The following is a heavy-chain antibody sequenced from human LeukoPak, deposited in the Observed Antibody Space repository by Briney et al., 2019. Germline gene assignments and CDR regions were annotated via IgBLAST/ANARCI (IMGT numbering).Heavy chain of an antibody. CDR1: GFTFSAYT. CDR3: AREGGRRRASNFDWFDP. J-gene: IGHJ5*02. CDR2: VSSNSAYI. Sequence: GGSLRLSCAASGFTFSAYTMNWVRQAPGKGLEWVSAVSSNSAYIYYADSLRGRFTISRDNAKSLLYLQINSLRADDTAVYYCAREGGRRRASNFDWFDPWGQGTLATVSS. V-gene: IGHV3-21*06. D-gene: IGHD3-16*01.